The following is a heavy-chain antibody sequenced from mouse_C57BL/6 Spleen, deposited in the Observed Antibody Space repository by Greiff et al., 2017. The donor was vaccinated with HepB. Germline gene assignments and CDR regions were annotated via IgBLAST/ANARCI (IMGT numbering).Heavy chain of an antibody. CDR1: GFTFSSYA. CDR2: ISDGGSYT. Sequence: EVQGVESGGGLVKPGGSLKLSCAASGFTFSSYAMSWVRQTPEKRLEWVATISDGGSYTYYPDNVKGRFTISRDTAKNNLYLQMSHLKSEDTAMYYCARAELDYWGQGTTLTVSS. J-gene: IGHJ2*01. V-gene: IGHV5-4*01. CDR3: ARAELDY.